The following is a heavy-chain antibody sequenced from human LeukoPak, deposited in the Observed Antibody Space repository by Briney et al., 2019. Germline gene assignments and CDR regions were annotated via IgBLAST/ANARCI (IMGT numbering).Heavy chain of an antibody. J-gene: IGHJ3*02. D-gene: IGHD5-24*01. Sequence: GGSLRLSCAASGFTFDDYAMHWVRQAPGKGLEWVSGISWNSGSIGYADSVKGRFTISRDNAKNSLYLQMNSLRAEDTAVYYCASTRDGYTLDAFDIWGQGTMVTVSS. CDR1: GFTFDDYA. CDR2: ISWNSGSI. V-gene: IGHV3-9*01. CDR3: ASTRDGYTLDAFDI.